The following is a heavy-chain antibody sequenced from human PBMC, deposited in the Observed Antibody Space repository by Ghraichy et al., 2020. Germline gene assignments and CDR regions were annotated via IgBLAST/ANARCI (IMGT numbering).Heavy chain of an antibody. Sequence: GGSLRLSCAASGFTFSSYGMHWVRQAPGKGLEWVAFIRYDGSNKYYADSVKGRFTISRDNSKNTLYLQMNSLRAEDTAVYYCAKLRGSYYDPSPYWGQGTLVTVSS. CDR1: GFTFSSYG. J-gene: IGHJ4*02. V-gene: IGHV3-30*02. CDR3: AKLRGSYYDPSPY. CDR2: IRYDGSNK. D-gene: IGHD1-26*01.